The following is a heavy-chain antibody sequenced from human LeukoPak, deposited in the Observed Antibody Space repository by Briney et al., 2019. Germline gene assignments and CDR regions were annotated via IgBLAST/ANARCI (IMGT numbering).Heavy chain of an antibody. D-gene: IGHD6-19*01. Sequence: SETLSLTCAVHGGSFSGYYWNWIRQPPGKGLEWIGEINQRGRVNYNPSLKSRVTISKDSPKDQFSLKLTSVTAADTAVYYCAIQWMVAIDYWGQGALVTVSS. J-gene: IGHJ4*02. V-gene: IGHV4-34*01. CDR2: INQRGRV. CDR1: GGSFSGYY. CDR3: AIQWMVAIDY.